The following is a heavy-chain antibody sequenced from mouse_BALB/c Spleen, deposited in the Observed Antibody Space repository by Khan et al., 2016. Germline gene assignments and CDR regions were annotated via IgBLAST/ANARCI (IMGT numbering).Heavy chain of an antibody. Sequence: EVQLQESGPGLVKPSQSLSLTCTVTGYSITSDYAWNWIRQFPGNKLEWMGYISYSGSTSYNPSLKSRISITRDTSKNKFFLRLNSVTTEEAATYYSAEELGWFAYWGQGTLVTVSA. D-gene: IGHD4-1*01. V-gene: IGHV3-2*02. CDR2: ISYSGST. CDR1: GYSITSDYA. J-gene: IGHJ3*01. CDR3: AEELGWFAY.